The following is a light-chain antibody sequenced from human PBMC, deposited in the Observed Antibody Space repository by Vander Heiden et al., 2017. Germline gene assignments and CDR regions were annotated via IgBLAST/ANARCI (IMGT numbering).Light chain of an antibody. V-gene: IGLV3-19*01. CDR1: YLRRSS. Sequence: SSELTPDPAVSVAFGQTVRLPCHGDYLRRSSASRYQQKPGQAPVVVIYGNDSQRSGRADRFSCACTGDKAALMITGAVAEEEADDYCSTPDSDSSHWVFGGGTKLTVL. J-gene: IGLJ3*02. CDR3: STPDSDSSHWV. CDR2: GND.